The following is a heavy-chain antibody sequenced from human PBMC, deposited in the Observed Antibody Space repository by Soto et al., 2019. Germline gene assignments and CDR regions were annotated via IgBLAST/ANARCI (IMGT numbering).Heavy chain of an antibody. D-gene: IGHD1-26*01. CDR2: IYYSGST. V-gene: IGHV4-59*08. J-gene: IGHJ4*02. Sequence: SETLSLTCTVSGGSISSYYWSWIRQPPGKGLEWIGYIYYSGSTNYNPSLKSRVTISVDTSKNQFSLKLSSVTAADTAVYYCARHDYLGGSYPGIDYWGQGTLVTSPQ. CDR1: GGSISSYY. CDR3: ARHDYLGGSYPGIDY.